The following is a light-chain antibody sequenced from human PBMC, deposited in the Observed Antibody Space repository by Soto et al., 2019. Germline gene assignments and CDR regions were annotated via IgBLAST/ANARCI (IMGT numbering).Light chain of an antibody. V-gene: IGLV2-23*01. J-gene: IGLJ3*02. CDR1: SSDVGSYNL. Sequence: QSALTQPASVSWSPGPSITISCTGSSSDVGSYNLVSWHQQYPGKAPKLMIYEGSKLPSGVSNRFSGSKSGNTASLTISGLQAEDEYESYCCSYAFRSTLVFGGGTKLTVL. CDR3: CSYAFRSTLV. CDR2: EGS.